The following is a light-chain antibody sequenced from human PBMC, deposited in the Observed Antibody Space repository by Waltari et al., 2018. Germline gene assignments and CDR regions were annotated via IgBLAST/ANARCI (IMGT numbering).Light chain of an antibody. CDR3: QHYSGWPYA. V-gene: IGKV3-15*01. CDR2: DAS. CDR1: QSVETR. Sequence: EIVMTQSPVTLSVSPGERVTLSCRASQSVETRLAWYQQRPGQAPRLLIYDASIRTTDVPARFSARVSGTDFSLTISSLRSEDSAVYFCQHYSGWPYAFGQGTKLQIK. J-gene: IGKJ2*01.